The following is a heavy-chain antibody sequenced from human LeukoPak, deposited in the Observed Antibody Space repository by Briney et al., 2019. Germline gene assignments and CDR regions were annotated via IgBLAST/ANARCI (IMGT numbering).Heavy chain of an antibody. D-gene: IGHD6-13*01. CDR1: GGSISSGGYY. CDR3: ARGGLAAARNDYCYYMDV. Sequence: SETLSLTCTVSGGSISSGGYYWSWIRQPPGKGLEWIGYIYYSGSTNYNPSLKSRVTISVDTSKNQFSLKLSSVTAADTAVYYCARGGLAAARNDYCYYMDVWGKGTTVTVSS. J-gene: IGHJ6*03. CDR2: IYYSGST. V-gene: IGHV4-61*08.